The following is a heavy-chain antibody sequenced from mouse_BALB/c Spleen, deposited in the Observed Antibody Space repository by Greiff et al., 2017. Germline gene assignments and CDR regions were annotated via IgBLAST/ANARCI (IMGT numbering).Heavy chain of an antibody. CDR2: INPSNGRT. CDR1: GYTFTSYW. Sequence: QVQLQQPGAELVKPGASVKLSCKASGYTFTSYWMHWVKQRPGQGLEWIGEINPSNGRTNYNEKFKSKATLTVDKSSSTAYMQLSSLTSEDSAVYYCAREAYGYDVHWGQGTLVTVSA. V-gene: IGHV1S81*02. CDR3: AREAYGYDVH. J-gene: IGHJ3*01. D-gene: IGHD2-2*01.